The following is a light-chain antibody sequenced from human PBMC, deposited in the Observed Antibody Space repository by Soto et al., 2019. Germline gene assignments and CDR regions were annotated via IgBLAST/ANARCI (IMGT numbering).Light chain of an antibody. CDR1: SSNIGTNN. V-gene: IGLV1-44*01. CDR2: NNN. J-gene: IGLJ3*02. Sequence: QSVLTQPPSASETPGQRVTISCSGTSSNIGTNNVNWYQQLPGTAPKLLIYNNNQRPSGVPDRFSGSKSATSASLAISGLQSEDEADYYCAAWDDGLNGWVFGGGTKLTVL. CDR3: AAWDDGLNGWV.